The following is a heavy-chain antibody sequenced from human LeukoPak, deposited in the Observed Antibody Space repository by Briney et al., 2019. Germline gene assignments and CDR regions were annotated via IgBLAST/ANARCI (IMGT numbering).Heavy chain of an antibody. V-gene: IGHV4-30-4*08. J-gene: IGHJ4*02. CDR1: GGSISSGDYY. D-gene: IGHD2-2*01. CDR2: IYYSGST. Sequence: SETLSLTCTVSGGSISSGDYYWSWIRQPPGKGLEWIGYIYYSGSTYYNPSLKSRVTISVDTSKNQFFLKLSSVTAADTAVYYCARSGPLCSSTSCYLYYFDYWGQGTLVTVSS. CDR3: ARSGPLCSSTSCYLYYFDY.